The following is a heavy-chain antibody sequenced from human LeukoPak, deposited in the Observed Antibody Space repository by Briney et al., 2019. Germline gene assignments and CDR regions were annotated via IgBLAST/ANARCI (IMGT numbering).Heavy chain of an antibody. J-gene: IGHJ6*02. V-gene: IGHV4-39*01. CDR2: IYYSGST. CDR1: GGSISSSSYY. D-gene: IGHD2-2*01. Sequence: ASETLSLSCTVSGGSISSSSYYWGWIRQPPGKGLEWIGSIYYSGSTYYNPSLKSRVTISVDTSKNQFSLKLNSVTAADTAVYYCARATTSSSSLYSYFGMDVWGQGTTVTVSS. CDR3: ARATTSSSSLYSYFGMDV.